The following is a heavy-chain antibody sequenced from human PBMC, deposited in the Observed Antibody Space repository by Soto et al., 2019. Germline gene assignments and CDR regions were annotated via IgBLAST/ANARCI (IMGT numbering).Heavy chain of an antibody. CDR3: ARHPRGELHPIDY. CDR1: GGSISSYY. J-gene: IGHJ4*02. V-gene: IGHV4-59*08. CDR2: IYYSGST. Sequence: SETLSLTCTVSGGSISSYYWSWIRQPPGEGLEWIGYIYYSGSTNYNPSLKSRVTISVDTSKNQFSLKLSSVTAADTAVYYCARHPRGELHPIDYWGQGTLVTVSS. D-gene: IGHD3-10*01.